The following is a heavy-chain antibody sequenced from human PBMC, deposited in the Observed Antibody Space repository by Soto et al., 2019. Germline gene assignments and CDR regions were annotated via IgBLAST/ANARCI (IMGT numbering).Heavy chain of an antibody. CDR3: AQEEWPRYYYYGMDV. CDR2: ISGSGGST. D-gene: IGHD5-12*01. CDR1: GFTFSSYG. Sequence: GGSLRLSCAASGFTFSSYGMSWVRQAPGKGLEWVSAISGSGGSTYYADSVKGRFTISRDNSKNTLYLQMNSLRAEDTAVYYCAQEEWPRYYYYGMDVWGQGTTVTVS. V-gene: IGHV3-23*01. J-gene: IGHJ6*02.